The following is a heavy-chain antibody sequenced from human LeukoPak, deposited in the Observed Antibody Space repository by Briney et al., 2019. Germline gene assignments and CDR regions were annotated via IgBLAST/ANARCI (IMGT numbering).Heavy chain of an antibody. Sequence: ASVKVSCKASGGTFSSYAISWVRQAPGQGLEWMGGIIPIFGTANYAQKFQGRVTITADESTSTAYMELSSLRSEDTAVYYCASRTHCSSTSCYSTYYYYYMDVWGKGTTVTVSS. J-gene: IGHJ6*03. CDR3: ASRTHCSSTSCYSTYYYYYMDV. CDR1: GGTFSSYA. V-gene: IGHV1-69*01. CDR2: IIPIFGTA. D-gene: IGHD2-2*01.